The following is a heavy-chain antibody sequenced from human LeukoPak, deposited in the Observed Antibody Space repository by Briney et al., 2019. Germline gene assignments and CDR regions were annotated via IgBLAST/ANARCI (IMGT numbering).Heavy chain of an antibody. CDR2: INTNTGNP. CDR3: ARAPPRGYSYGYGY. V-gene: IGHV7-4-1*02. CDR1: GYTFTSYA. D-gene: IGHD5-18*01. J-gene: IGHJ4*02. Sequence: VASVKVSCKASGYTFTSYAMNWVRQAPGQGLEWMGWINTNTGNPTYAQGFTGRFVFSLDTSVSTAYLQISSLKAEDTAVYYCARAPPRGYSYGYGYWGQGTLVTVSS.